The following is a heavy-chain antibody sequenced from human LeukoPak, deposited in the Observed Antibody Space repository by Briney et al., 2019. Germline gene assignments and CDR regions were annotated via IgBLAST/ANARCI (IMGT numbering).Heavy chain of an antibody. CDR2: IYYSGST. CDR1: GGSISSSSYY. J-gene: IGHJ5*02. D-gene: IGHD4-23*01. V-gene: IGHV4-39*07. CDR3: AAQTGTTVVNWFDP. Sequence: SETLSLTCTVSGGSISSSSYYWGWIRQPPGKGLEWIGSIYYSGSTYYNPSLKSRVTISVDTSKNQFSLKLSSVTAADTAVYYCAAQTGTTVVNWFDPWGQGTLVTFSS.